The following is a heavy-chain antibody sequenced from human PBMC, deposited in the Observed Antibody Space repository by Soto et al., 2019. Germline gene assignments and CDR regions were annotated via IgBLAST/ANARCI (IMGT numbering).Heavy chain of an antibody. V-gene: IGHV3-21*01. CDR1: GFTFSSYS. J-gene: IGHJ4*02. CDR3: AREGGSGWYNVFDY. D-gene: IGHD6-19*01. CDR2: ISSSSSYI. Sequence: GGSLRLSCAASGFTFSSYSMNWVRQAPGKGLEWVSSISSSSSYIYYADSVKGRFTISRDNAKNSLYLQMNSLRAEDTAVYYCAREGGSGWYNVFDYWGQGTLVTVSS.